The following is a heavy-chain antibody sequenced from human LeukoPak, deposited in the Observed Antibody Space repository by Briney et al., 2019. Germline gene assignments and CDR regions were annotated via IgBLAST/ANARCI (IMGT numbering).Heavy chain of an antibody. V-gene: IGHV3-66*01. CDR1: GFTVSSNY. J-gene: IGHJ4*02. Sequence: RGSLRLSCAASGFTVSSNYMSWVRQAPGKGLEWVSVIYSGGSAYYADSVKGRFTISRDNSKNTLYLQMNSLRAEDTAVYYCARGAVLLWFGELDYWGQGTLVTVSS. CDR2: IYSGGSA. D-gene: IGHD3-10*01. CDR3: ARGAVLLWFGELDY.